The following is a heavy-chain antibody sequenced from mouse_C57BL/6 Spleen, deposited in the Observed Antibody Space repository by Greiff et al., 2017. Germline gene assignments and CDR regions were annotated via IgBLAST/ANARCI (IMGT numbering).Heavy chain of an antibody. CDR3: ARDPPPITTVVEYWYFDV. J-gene: IGHJ1*03. V-gene: IGHV1-9*01. CDR2: ILPGSGST. Sequence: QVQLQQSGAELMKPGASVKLSCKATGYTFTGYWIEWVKQRPGHGLEWIGEILPGSGSTNYNEKFKGKATFTADTSSNTAYMQLSSLTTEDSAIYYCARDPPPITTVVEYWYFDVWGTGTTVTVSS. CDR1: GYTFTGYW. D-gene: IGHD1-1*01.